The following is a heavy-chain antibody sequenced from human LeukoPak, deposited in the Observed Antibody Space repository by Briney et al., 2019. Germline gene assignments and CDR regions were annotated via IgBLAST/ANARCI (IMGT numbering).Heavy chain of an antibody. J-gene: IGHJ3*02. V-gene: IGHV3-21*04. Sequence: GGSLRLSCAASGFTFSSYSMNWVRQAPGKGLEWVSSISSSSSYIYYADSVKGRFTISRDNSKNTLYLQMNSLRAEDTAVYYCAKDADRGLDAFDIWGQGTMVTVSS. D-gene: IGHD2-15*01. CDR1: GFTFSSYS. CDR2: ISSSSSYI. CDR3: AKDADRGLDAFDI.